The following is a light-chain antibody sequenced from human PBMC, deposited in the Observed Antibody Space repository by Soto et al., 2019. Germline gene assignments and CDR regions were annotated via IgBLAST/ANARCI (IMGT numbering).Light chain of an antibody. V-gene: IGKV1-5*01. J-gene: IGKJ1*01. CDR3: QQYNSSPT. CDR1: QSISSW. Sequence: DIPMTQSPSTLSASVGDRVTITCRASQSISSWLAWYQQKPGKAPKLLIYDASSLESGVPSRFSGSGSGTEFTLTISSLQPDDFATYYCQQYNSSPTFGPGTKVEIK. CDR2: DAS.